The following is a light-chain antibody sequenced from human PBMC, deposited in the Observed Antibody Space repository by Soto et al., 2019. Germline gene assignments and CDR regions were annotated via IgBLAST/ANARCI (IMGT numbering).Light chain of an antibody. CDR1: QSISSY. CDR2: AAS. CDR3: QQSYSSPRT. J-gene: IGKJ5*01. V-gene: IGKV1-39*01. Sequence: DIQMTQYPSSLSASVGDRITITCRASQSISSYLNWYQHKPGKAPKLLIYAASSLQSGVPSRFSGSGSGTHFTLTISSLQPEDFATYYCQQSYSSPRTFGQGTRLEIK.